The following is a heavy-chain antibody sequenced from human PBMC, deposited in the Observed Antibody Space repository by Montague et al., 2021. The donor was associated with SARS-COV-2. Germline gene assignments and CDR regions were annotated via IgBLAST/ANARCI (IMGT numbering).Heavy chain of an antibody. Sequence: SLRLSCAASGFIFSNYAMTWVRQAPEKGPEWVSTMSGSGVRRDYADSVKGRFTISRDSSKNTLYLQMNSLRVEDTAVYYCAKDTATIRIAVALMDVWGQGTTVIVSS. CDR2: MSGSGVRR. D-gene: IGHD6-19*01. V-gene: IGHV3-23*01. CDR3: AKDTATIRIAVALMDV. CDR1: GFIFSNYA. J-gene: IGHJ6*02.